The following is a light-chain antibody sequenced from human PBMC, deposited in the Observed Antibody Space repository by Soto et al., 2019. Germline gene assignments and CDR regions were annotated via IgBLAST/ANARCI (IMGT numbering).Light chain of an antibody. CDR2: GAS. J-gene: IGKJ4*01. CDR1: QSVSSSY. CDR3: HQYDSSPLT. Sequence: EIVLTQSPGTLSLSPGERATLSCRASQSVSSSYLSWYQQKPGQAPRLLIYGASSRATGITDRFSGCGSGADFTLTISRLEPKYFEVYYCHQYDSSPLTFGGGTKVEIK. V-gene: IGKV3-20*01.